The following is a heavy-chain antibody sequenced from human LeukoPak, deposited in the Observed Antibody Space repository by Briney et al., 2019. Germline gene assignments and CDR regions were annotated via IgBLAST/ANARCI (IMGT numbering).Heavy chain of an antibody. CDR1: GFTFSSYW. CDR3: ARAMYCSSTSCEKFYGDYYYYGMDV. D-gene: IGHD2-2*01. Sequence: GGSLRLSCAASGFTFSSYWMSWVRQAPGKGLEWVANIKQDGSERYYVDSVKGRFTISRDNAKNSLYLQMNSLRAGDTAVYYCARAMYCSSTSCEKFYGDYYYYGMDVWGQGTTVTVSS. CDR2: IKQDGSER. J-gene: IGHJ6*02. V-gene: IGHV3-7*01.